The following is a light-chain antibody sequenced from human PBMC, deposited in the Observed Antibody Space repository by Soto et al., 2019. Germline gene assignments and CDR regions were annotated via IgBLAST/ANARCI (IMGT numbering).Light chain of an antibody. CDR3: QQYDHYPIT. J-gene: IGKJ5*01. CDR2: SAS. CDR1: RGISSY. Sequence: IQLTQSPSSLSASVGDRVTITCQASRGISSYLAWYQQKPGKAPKLLVYSASTLQSGVPSRFSGSGSGPDFTLTISSVQPEDLASYYCQQYDHYPITFGQGTRLEIK. V-gene: IGKV1-9*01.